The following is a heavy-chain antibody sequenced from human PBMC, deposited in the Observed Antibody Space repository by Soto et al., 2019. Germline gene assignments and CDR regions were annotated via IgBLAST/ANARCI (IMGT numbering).Heavy chain of an antibody. CDR1: GGSFSGYY. J-gene: IGHJ4*02. Sequence: SETLSLTCAVYGGSFSGYYWSWIRQPPGKGLEWIGEINHSGSTNYNPSLKSRVTISVDTSKNQFSLKLSSVTAADTAVYYCARVDGSGSYYFDYWGQGTLVTVSS. D-gene: IGHD3-10*01. CDR3: ARVDGSGSYYFDY. V-gene: IGHV4-34*01. CDR2: INHSGST.